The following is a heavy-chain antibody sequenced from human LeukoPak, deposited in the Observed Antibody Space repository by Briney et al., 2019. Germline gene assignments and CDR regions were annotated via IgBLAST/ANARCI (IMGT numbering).Heavy chain of an antibody. CDR1: GGSISSGGYY. Sequence: SETLSLTCTVSGGSISSGGYYWSWIRQHPGTGLEWIGYIYYSGSTYYNPSLKSRVTISVDTSKNQFSLKLSSVTAADTAVYYCARDFWSGYIDYWGQGTLVTVSS. CDR2: IYYSGST. D-gene: IGHD3-3*01. V-gene: IGHV4-31*03. J-gene: IGHJ4*02. CDR3: ARDFWSGYIDY.